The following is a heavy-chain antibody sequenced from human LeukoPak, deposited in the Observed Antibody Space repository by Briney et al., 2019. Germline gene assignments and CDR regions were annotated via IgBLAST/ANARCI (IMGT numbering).Heavy chain of an antibody. J-gene: IGHJ6*03. CDR2: ISSSSSYI. V-gene: IGHV3-21*01. Sequence: GGSLRLSCAASGFTFSSYSMNWVRQAPGKGLEWVSSISSSSSYIYYADSVKGRFTISRDNAKNSLYLQMNSLRAEDTAVYYCARALQNDYSNYDYYYYYMDVWGKGTTVTVSS. D-gene: IGHD4-11*01. CDR1: GFTFSSYS. CDR3: ARALQNDYSNYDYYYYYMDV.